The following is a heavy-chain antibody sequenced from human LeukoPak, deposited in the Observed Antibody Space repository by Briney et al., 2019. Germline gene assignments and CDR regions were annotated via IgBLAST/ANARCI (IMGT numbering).Heavy chain of an antibody. D-gene: IGHD3-10*01. J-gene: IGHJ6*03. CDR1: GFSLSDYW. CDR2: IKGDGSDK. Sequence: GGSLRLSCAPSGFSLSDYWISWIRQAPGKGREWVANIKGDGSDKYYVDSVKGRFTISRDNAKNSLYLQMNSLRAEDTAVYYCAKDWARLKWFGESLSSRPSRHYMDVWGKGTTVTISS. CDR3: AKDWARLKWFGESLSSRPSRHYMDV. V-gene: IGHV3-7*01.